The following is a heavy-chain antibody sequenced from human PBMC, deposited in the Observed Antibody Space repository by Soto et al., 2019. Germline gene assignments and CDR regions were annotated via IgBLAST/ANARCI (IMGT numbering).Heavy chain of an antibody. CDR3: AKPLMITVGGVIAHFDY. D-gene: IGHD3-16*02. CDR1: GFTFSSYG. J-gene: IGHJ4*02. V-gene: IGHV3-30*18. Sequence: QVQLVESGGGVVQPGRSLRLSCAASGFTFSSYGMHWVRQAPGKGLEWVAVISYDGSNKYYADSVKGRFTISRDNSKNTLYLQMNSLRAEDTAVYYCAKPLMITVGGVIAHFDYWGQGTLVTVSS. CDR2: ISYDGSNK.